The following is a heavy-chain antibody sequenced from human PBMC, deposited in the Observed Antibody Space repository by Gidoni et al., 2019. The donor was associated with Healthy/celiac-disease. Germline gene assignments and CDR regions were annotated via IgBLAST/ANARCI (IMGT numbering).Heavy chain of an antibody. CDR1: GYTFTGYS. V-gene: IGHV1-2*02. D-gene: IGHD3-10*01. Sequence: QVQLVQSGAEVKKPGASVKVSCKASGYTFTGYSMHWVRQAPGQGLEWMGWINPNSGCTNYAQKFQGRVTMTRDTSISTAYMELSRLRSDDTAVYYCAREEVLLWFGELSPYYFDYWGQGTLVTVSS. CDR3: AREEVLLWFGELSPYYFDY. CDR2: INPNSGCT. J-gene: IGHJ4*02.